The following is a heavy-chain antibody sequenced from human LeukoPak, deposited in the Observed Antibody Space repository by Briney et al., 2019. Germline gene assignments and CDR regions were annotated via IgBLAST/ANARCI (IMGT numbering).Heavy chain of an antibody. CDR3: TKRARMGIAAAGDGFHI. Sequence: GGSLRLCCAASGFRFDDYGMHWVRQAPGKGLDWVSGISWDSAAIGYADSVRGRFTLSRDNAKNSLFLQRSSLRVEDTALYYCTKRARMGIAAAGDGFHIWGQGTMVTVSS. J-gene: IGHJ3*02. CDR1: GFRFDDYG. V-gene: IGHV3-9*01. D-gene: IGHD6-13*01. CDR2: ISWDSAAI.